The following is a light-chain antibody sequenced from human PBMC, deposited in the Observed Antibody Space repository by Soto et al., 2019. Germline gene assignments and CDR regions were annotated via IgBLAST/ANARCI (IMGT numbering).Light chain of an antibody. J-gene: IGLJ2*01. CDR1: SSDVGGYNY. CDR2: EVS. CDR3: SSYTTTSTVV. Sequence: QSALTQPASVSGSPGQSITISCTGTSSDVGGYNYLSWYQQHPGKAPKLMIYEVSNRPSGVSNRFSGSKSGNTASLTISGLQAEDEAVYYCSSYTTTSTVVFGGGTKLTGL. V-gene: IGLV2-14*01.